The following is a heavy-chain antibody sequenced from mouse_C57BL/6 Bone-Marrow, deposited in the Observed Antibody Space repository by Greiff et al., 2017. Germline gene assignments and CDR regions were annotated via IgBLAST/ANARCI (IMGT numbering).Heavy chain of an antibody. J-gene: IGHJ2*01. CDR2: IDPSDSYT. CDR1: GYTFTSYW. D-gene: IGHD1-1*01. CDR3: ARNTTGDY. Sequence: VQLQQPGAELVKPGASVKLSCKASGYTFTSYWMQWVKQRPGQGLEWIGEIDPSDSYTNYNQKFKGKATLTVDTSSSTAYMQLSSLTSEDSAVYYCARNTTGDYWSQGTTLTVSS. V-gene: IGHV1-50*01.